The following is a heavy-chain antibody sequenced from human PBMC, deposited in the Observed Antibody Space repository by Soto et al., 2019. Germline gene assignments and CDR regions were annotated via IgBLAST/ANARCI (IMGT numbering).Heavy chain of an antibody. J-gene: IGHJ4*02. CDR3: AKEKYQLPIFDY. V-gene: IGHV3-23*01. Sequence: GGSLRLSCAASGFPFSSYAMSWVRTAPGKGLEWVSAISGSGGSTYYADSVKGRFTISRDNSKNTLYLQMNSLRAEDTAVYYCAKEKYQLPIFDYWGQRTLVTVSS. D-gene: IGHD2-2*01. CDR2: ISGSGGST. CDR1: GFPFSSYA.